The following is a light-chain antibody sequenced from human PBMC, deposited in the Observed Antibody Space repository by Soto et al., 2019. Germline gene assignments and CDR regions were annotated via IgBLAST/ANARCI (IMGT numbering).Light chain of an antibody. CDR1: NSNIGTGFD. V-gene: IGLV1-40*01. Sequence: QLVLTQPPSVSGAPGQRVTIACTGNNSNIGTGFDVHWYRHFPGAAPKLLLSGTSHRPSGVPDRFSGSKSGTSASLAITGLQADDEADYYCSSYTSSSSGVFGGGTKLTVL. J-gene: IGLJ3*02. CDR2: GTS. CDR3: SSYTSSSSGV.